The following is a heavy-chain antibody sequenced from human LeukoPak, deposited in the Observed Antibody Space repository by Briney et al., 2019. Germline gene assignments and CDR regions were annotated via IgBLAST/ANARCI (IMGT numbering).Heavy chain of an antibody. V-gene: IGHV3-23*01. Sequence: GGSLRLSCAASGVTFSSYAMSWVRQAPGKGLEWVSAISGCGGSTYYADSVKGRFTISRDNSKNTLYLQMNSLRAEDTAVYYCANGVRDRGVIITWEFDYWGQGTLVTVSS. J-gene: IGHJ4*02. CDR1: GVTFSSYA. CDR2: ISGCGGST. D-gene: IGHD3-10*01. CDR3: ANGVRDRGVIITWEFDY.